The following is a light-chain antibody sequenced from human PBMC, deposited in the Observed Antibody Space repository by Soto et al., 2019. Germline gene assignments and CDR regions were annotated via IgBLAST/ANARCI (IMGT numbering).Light chain of an antibody. CDR3: QQYNNWPRAT. J-gene: IGKJ4*01. Sequence: VRRSEATRSMSARERATSSCRASQSISSNLAWYQQKPGQAPRLLMFRTSSRATGFPARFSGSGPGTEFNLTISSLQSEDFGVYYCQQYNNWPRATFGGGTKADI. CDR2: RTS. V-gene: IGKV3-15*01. CDR1: QSISSN.